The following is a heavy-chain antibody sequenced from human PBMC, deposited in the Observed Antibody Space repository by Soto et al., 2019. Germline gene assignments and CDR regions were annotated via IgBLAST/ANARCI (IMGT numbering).Heavy chain of an antibody. CDR3: ARPANTVADHFDL. CDR1: GYTFTSYW. CDR2: IYPSDSDT. D-gene: IGHD4-17*01. Sequence: GESLKVSCQVSGYTFTSYWIGWVRQMPGKGLEWMGIIYPSDSDTRYSPSFQGQVTISAGQSINTAYLQWDSLKASDTAIYYCARPANTVADHFDLWGQGTPVTVSS. J-gene: IGHJ4*02. V-gene: IGHV5-51*01.